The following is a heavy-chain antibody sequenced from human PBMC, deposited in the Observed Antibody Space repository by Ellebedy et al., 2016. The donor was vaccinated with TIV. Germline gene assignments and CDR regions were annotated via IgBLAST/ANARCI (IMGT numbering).Heavy chain of an antibody. Sequence: SETLSLXXTVSGGSISSSSYYWGWIRQPPGKGLEWIGSIYYSGSTYYNPSLKSRVTISVDTSKNQFSLKLSSVTAADTAVYYCAREPKSGYSDYWGQGTLVTVSS. V-gene: IGHV4-39*07. CDR3: AREPKSGYSDY. CDR2: IYYSGST. CDR1: GGSISSSSYY. D-gene: IGHD1-26*01. J-gene: IGHJ4*02.